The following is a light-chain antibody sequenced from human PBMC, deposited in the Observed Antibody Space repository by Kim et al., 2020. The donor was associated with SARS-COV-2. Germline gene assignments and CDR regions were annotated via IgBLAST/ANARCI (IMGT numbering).Light chain of an antibody. CDR3: QQYNNWPRT. CDR1: LSVSSN. CDR2: GAS. J-gene: IGKJ1*01. V-gene: IGKV3-15*01. Sequence: EIVMTQSPVTVSVSPGERATLSCRASLSVSSNLAWYQQKPGQAPRLLIYGASTRATDIPPRFSGSGSGTEFTLTISSLQSEDFAVYFCQQYNNWPRTFGQGTKVDIK.